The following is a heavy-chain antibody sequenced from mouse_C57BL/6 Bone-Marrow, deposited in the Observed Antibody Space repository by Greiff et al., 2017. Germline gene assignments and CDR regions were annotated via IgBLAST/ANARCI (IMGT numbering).Heavy chain of an antibody. CDR3: TTGSYYFDY. Sequence: VQLQQSGAELVRPGASVKLSCTASGFNIKDDYMHWVKQRPEQGLEWIGWIDPENGDTEYASKFQGKATITADTSSNTAYLQLSILTSEDTAVYYCTTGSYYFDYWGQGTTLTVSS. J-gene: IGHJ2*01. CDR2: IDPENGDT. D-gene: IGHD1-1*02. CDR1: GFNIKDDY. V-gene: IGHV14-4*01.